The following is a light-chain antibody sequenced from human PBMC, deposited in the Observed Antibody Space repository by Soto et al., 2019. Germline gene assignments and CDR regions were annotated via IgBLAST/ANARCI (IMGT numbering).Light chain of an antibody. J-gene: IGKJ4*01. CDR3: QQGHNASRT. CDR2: DAS. V-gene: IGKV1-39*01. CDR1: QSISSY. Sequence: DIPMTQSPSSLSASVGDRVTITCRASQSISSYLIWYQQKPGKAPQLLIYDASTLQSGVPSRFSGSRCGTEFTLSISSLLPDDVATYYCQQGHNASRTFGGGTKVEIK.